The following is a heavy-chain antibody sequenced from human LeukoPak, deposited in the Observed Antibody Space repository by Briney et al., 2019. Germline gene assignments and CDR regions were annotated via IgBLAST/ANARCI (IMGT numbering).Heavy chain of an antibody. CDR1: GFTFSSYA. CDR2: ISGGGGTT. Sequence: GGSLRLSCAASGFTFSSYAMNWVRQAPGKGLEWVSSISGGGGTTYYPDSVKGRFTVSRDNAKNSLYLQMNSLRAEDTAVYYCARIWGYCSGGSCYSAGMDVWGQGTTVTVSS. J-gene: IGHJ6*02. V-gene: IGHV3-23*01. D-gene: IGHD2-15*01. CDR3: ARIWGYCSGGSCYSAGMDV.